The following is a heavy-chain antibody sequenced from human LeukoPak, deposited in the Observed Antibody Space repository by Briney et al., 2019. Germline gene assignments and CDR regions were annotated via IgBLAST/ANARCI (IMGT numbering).Heavy chain of an antibody. D-gene: IGHD4-17*01. V-gene: IGHV3-21*01. CDR3: AREGDYGDYSS. Sequence: GGSLRLSCAASGFTFSSYSMNWVRQAPEKGLEWVSSITSSSSYIYYADSVKGRFTISRDNAKNSLYLQMNSLRAEDTAVYYCAREGDYGDYSSWGQGTLVTVSS. J-gene: IGHJ4*02. CDR1: GFTFSSYS. CDR2: ITSSSSYI.